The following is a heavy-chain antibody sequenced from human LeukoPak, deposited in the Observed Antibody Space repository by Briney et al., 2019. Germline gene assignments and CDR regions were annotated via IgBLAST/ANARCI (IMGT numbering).Heavy chain of an antibody. V-gene: IGHV3-21*04. D-gene: IGHD6-19*01. Sequence: GGSLRLSCAASGFTFSSYSMNWVRQAPGKGLEWVSSITSSNYIYYADSVKGRFTISRDNAKNSLYLQMNSLRAEDTALYYCAKDSSGPLGYWGQGTLVTVSS. CDR2: ITSSNYI. CDR1: GFTFSSYS. CDR3: AKDSSGPLGY. J-gene: IGHJ4*02.